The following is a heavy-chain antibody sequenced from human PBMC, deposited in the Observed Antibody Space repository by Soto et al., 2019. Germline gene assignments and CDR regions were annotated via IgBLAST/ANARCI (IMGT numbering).Heavy chain of an antibody. CDR3: AKGPAIVLLPSAMNYYYGMDV. Sequence: GESLKISCKGSGYSFTSYWIGWVRQMPGKGLEWMGIIYPGDSDTRYSPSFQGQVTISADKSISTAYLQWSSLKASDTAMYYCAKGPAIVLLPSAMNYYYGMDVWGQGTTVTVSS. CDR2: IYPGDSDT. D-gene: IGHD2-2*01. V-gene: IGHV5-51*01. J-gene: IGHJ6*02. CDR1: GYSFTSYW.